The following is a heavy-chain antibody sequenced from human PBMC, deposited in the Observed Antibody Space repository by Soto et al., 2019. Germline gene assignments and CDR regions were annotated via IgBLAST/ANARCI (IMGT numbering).Heavy chain of an antibody. CDR2: IYSGETT. Sequence: GGSLRLSCAASGFNVNSDYMNWVRQTPGKGLEWVASIYSGETTYYADSVRGRFTISSDKSKNTLYFQRSSLRIEDTAVYYCTRDGRGLGRLSLFEYWGQEVLVTVSS. CDR1: GFNVNSDY. J-gene: IGHJ4*02. V-gene: IGHV3-53*01. CDR3: TRDGRGLGRLSLFEY. D-gene: IGHD2-21*02.